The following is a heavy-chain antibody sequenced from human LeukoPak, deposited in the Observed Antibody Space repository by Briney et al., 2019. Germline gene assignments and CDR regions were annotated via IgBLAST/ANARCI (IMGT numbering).Heavy chain of an antibody. J-gene: IGHJ4*02. D-gene: IGHD3-10*01. CDR1: GFTFSSYA. CDR2: ISGGGANT. Sequence: GGSLRLSCAASGFTFSSYAMSWVRQAPGKGLEWVSTISGGGANTYYADSVKGRFTISRDNSKNTLYLQMNSLRAEDTAVYYCAREVLLWFGEFDYWGQGTLVTVSS. CDR3: AREVLLWFGEFDY. V-gene: IGHV3-23*01.